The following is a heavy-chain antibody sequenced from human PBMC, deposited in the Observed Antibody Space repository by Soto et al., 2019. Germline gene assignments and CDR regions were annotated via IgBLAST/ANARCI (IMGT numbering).Heavy chain of an antibody. Sequence: GGSLRLSCAASGFTFSSYWMSWVRQAPGKGLEWVANIKQDGSEKYYVDSVKGRFTISRDNAKNSLYLQMNSLRAEDTAVYYCARVFWGKMSDAFDIWGQGTMVTVSS. D-gene: IGHD7-27*01. CDR2: IKQDGSEK. V-gene: IGHV3-7*03. CDR1: GFTFSSYW. J-gene: IGHJ3*02. CDR3: ARVFWGKMSDAFDI.